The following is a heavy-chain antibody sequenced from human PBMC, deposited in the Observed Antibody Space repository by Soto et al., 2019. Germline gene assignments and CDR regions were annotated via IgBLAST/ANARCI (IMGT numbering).Heavy chain of an antibody. CDR1: GFTFSSYW. J-gene: IGHJ4*02. CDR2: INSDGSST. D-gene: IGHD7-27*01. Sequence: GGSLRLSCAASGFTFSSYWMHWVRQAPGKGLVWVSRINSDGSSTSFAVSVKGRFTISRDNAKNTLYLQMNSLGAEDTAVYYCASSLLTPFDYWGQGTLVTVSS. CDR3: ASSLLTPFDY. V-gene: IGHV3-74*01.